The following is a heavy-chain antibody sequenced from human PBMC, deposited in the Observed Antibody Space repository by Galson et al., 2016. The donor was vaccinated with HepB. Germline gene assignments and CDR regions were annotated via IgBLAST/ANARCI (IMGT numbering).Heavy chain of an antibody. J-gene: IGHJ5*01. CDR3: AKDGRRRWFEDLMSPVSWFDS. CDR1: GFAFNIYA. V-gene: IGHV3-23*01. CDR2: IRGSGSST. Sequence: SLRLSCAASGFAFNIYAMSWVRQSPGRRLEWVSGIRGSGSSTYYADSVRGRFTISRDNSKNTAYLQMNSLRAEDTGVYYCAKDGRRRWFEDLMSPVSWFDSWGQGTLVTVSS. D-gene: IGHD3-10*01.